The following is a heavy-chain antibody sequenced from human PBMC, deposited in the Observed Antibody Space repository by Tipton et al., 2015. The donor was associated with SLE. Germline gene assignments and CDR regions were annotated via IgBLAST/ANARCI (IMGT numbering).Heavy chain of an antibody. J-gene: IGHJ3*01. D-gene: IGHD3/OR15-3a*01. CDR3: ARQVGPRARGPFDF. V-gene: IGHV4-61*09. CDR2: MYTTGST. CDR1: GASVSRGSYY. Sequence: TLSLTCTVSGASVSRGSYYWSWIRQPAGKGLEWIGHMYTTGSTYYNPSLKSRVTISVGTSKNQFSLTLSSVTAADSALYFCARQVGPRARGPFDFWGQETLVTVSS.